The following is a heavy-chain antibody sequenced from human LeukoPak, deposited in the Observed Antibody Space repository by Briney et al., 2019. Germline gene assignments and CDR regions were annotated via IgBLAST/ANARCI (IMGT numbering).Heavy chain of an antibody. Sequence: SETLSLTCTVSGGSISSSSYSWGWIRQPPGKGLEWIASMYYSGSTYYNPSLKSRVTISVDTSKNQFSLKLSSVTAADTAVYYCAKDQSDWNALFDYWGQGTLVTVSS. CDR2: MYYSGST. D-gene: IGHD1-1*01. J-gene: IGHJ4*02. V-gene: IGHV4-39*07. CDR1: GGSISSSSYS. CDR3: AKDQSDWNALFDY.